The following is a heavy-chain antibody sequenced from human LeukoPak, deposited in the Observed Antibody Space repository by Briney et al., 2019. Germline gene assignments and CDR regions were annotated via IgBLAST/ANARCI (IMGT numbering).Heavy chain of an antibody. Sequence: PGGSLRLSCAASGFTFSRYWMYWVRQAPGKGLEWVASIKLDGSEQYYVDSVKGRFTISRDNAKSSLYLQVNSLRAEDTAVYYCARAPARARLDYWGQGTLVTVSS. CDR3: ARAPARARLDY. D-gene: IGHD6-6*01. CDR2: IKLDGSEQ. V-gene: IGHV3-7*01. CDR1: GFTFSRYW. J-gene: IGHJ4*02.